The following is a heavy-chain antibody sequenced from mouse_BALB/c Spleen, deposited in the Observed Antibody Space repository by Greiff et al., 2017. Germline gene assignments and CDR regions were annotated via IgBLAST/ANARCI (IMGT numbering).Heavy chain of an antibody. CDR3: ARDAAPRAMDY. V-gene: IGHV5-15*02. CDR2: ISNLAYSI. Sequence: DVKLVESGGGLVQPGGSRKLSCAASGFTFSDYGMAWVRQAPGKGPEWVAFISNLAYSIYYADTVTGRFTISRENAKNTLYLEMSSLRSEDTAMYYCARDAAPRAMDYWGQGTSVTVSS. CDR1: GFTFSDYG. D-gene: IGHD2-10*02. J-gene: IGHJ4*01.